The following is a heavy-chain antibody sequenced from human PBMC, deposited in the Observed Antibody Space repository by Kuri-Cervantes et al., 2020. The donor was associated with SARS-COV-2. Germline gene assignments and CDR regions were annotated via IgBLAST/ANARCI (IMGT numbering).Heavy chain of an antibody. D-gene: IGHD2-2*01. J-gene: IGHJ5*02. CDR1: GFNFSRTD. CDR2: ISGSGGST. V-gene: IGHV3-23*01. Sequence: GESLKISCAASGFNFSRTDMHWVRQAPGKGLEWVSAISGSGGSTYYADSVKGRFTISRDNSKNTLYLQMNSLRAEDTAVYYCAKDWGYCSSTSCYDNWFDPWGQGTLVTVSS. CDR3: AKDWGYCSSTSCYDNWFDP.